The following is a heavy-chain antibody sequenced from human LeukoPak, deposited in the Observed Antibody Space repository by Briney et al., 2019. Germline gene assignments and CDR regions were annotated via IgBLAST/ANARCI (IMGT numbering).Heavy chain of an antibody. V-gene: IGHV3-33*01. CDR1: RFTFSSYG. J-gene: IGHJ6*04. D-gene: IGHD2-21*01. Sequence: PGGSLRLSCAASRFTFSSYGMHWVRQAPGKGLEWVAVIWYDGSNKYYADSVKGRFTISRDNSKNTLYLQMNSLRAEDTAVYYCARVCGDCYYYGMDVWGKGTTVTVSS. CDR2: IWYDGSNK. CDR3: ARVCGDCYYYGMDV.